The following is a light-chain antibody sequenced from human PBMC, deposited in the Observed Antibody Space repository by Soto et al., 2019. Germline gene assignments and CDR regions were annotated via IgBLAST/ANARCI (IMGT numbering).Light chain of an antibody. CDR2: GAS. Sequence: DIQMTQSPSSVSASVGDRLTITFRASRDISNSLAWYQQTPGKAPKLLLRGASSLHRGVPSRFSGGGAGTEFTLTISSLQPEDFATDYCQQTSAFPRTFGQGTKVDVK. CDR3: QQTSAFPRT. V-gene: IGKV1-12*01. J-gene: IGKJ1*01. CDR1: RDISNS.